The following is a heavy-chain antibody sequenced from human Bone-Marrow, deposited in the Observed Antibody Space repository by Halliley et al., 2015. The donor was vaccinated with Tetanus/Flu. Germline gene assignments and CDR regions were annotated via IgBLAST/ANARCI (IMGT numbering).Heavy chain of an antibody. J-gene: IGHJ4*02. V-gene: IGHV3-74*03. CDR3: AREALAADDFDF. Sequence: SLRLSCAASGFTFSYHWMHWVRQAPGKGLVWVSRINGDGSGTTYADSVKGRFTAARDNARNTLYLQMSSLRAEGTAVYYCAREALAADDFDFWGQGTLVTVSS. D-gene: IGHD6-13*01. CDR1: GFTFSYHW. CDR2: INGDGSGT.